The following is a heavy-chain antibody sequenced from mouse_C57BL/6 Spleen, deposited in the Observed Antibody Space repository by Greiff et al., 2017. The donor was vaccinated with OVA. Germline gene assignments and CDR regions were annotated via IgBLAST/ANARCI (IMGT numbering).Heavy chain of an antibody. Sequence: VHVKQSGAELVRPGASVKLSCTASGFNIKDDYMHWVKQRPEQGLEWIGWIDPENGDTEYASKFQGKATITADTSSNTAYLQLSSLTSEDTAVYYCTKDGAWFAYWGQGTLVTVSA. CDR1: GFNIKDDY. J-gene: IGHJ3*01. D-gene: IGHD1-1*01. CDR3: TKDGAWFAY. CDR2: IDPENGDT. V-gene: IGHV14-4*01.